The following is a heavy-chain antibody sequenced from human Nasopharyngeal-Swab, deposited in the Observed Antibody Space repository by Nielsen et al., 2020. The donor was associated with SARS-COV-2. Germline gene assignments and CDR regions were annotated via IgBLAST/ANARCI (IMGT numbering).Heavy chain of an antibody. CDR3: AKDNSPFPVHYDFWSGPTYFDY. J-gene: IGHJ4*02. Sequence: GGSLRLSCAASGFTFSSYAVSWVRQAPGKGLEWVSAISGSGGSTYYADSVKGRFTISRDNSKNTLYLQMNSLRAEDTAVYYCAKDNSPFPVHYDFWSGPTYFDYWGQGTLVTVSS. V-gene: IGHV3-23*01. CDR2: ISGSGGST. CDR1: GFTFSSYA. D-gene: IGHD3-3*01.